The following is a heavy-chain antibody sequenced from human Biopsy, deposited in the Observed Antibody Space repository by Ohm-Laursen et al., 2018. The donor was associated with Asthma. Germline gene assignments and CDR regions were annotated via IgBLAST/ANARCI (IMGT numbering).Heavy chain of an antibody. Sequence: SSVKVACKTSGYTFNSAGITWVRQAPGQGLEWMGWISVYNGNTKVAQKLQDRVTMITDTSTSTAYMELRSLRSDDTAVYFCARAVDYSHYYGIDVWGQGSTVTVS. CDR2: ISVYNGNT. D-gene: IGHD3-10*01. CDR3: ARAVDYSHYYGIDV. V-gene: IGHV1-18*01. CDR1: GYTFNSAG. J-gene: IGHJ6*02.